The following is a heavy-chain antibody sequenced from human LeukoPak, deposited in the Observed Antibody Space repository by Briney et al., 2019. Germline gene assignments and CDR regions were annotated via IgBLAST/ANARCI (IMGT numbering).Heavy chain of an antibody. CDR2: ISSAGTYI. CDR1: GFTFSTYS. Sequence: GGSLRLSCAASGFTFSTYSMNWVRQAPGKGLDWVSSISSAGTYIYYAGSVKGRFTISRDNAKNSPYLQMNSLRAEDTAVYYCARAEATAGTDWYFDLWGRGTLVTASS. V-gene: IGHV3-21*01. J-gene: IGHJ2*01. D-gene: IGHD6-13*01. CDR3: ARAEATAGTDWYFDL.